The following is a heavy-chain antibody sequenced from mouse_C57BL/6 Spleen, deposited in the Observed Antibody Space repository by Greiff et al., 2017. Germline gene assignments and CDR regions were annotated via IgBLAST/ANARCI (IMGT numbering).Heavy chain of an antibody. Sequence: QVQLQQSGPELVKPGASVKISCKASGYAFSSSWMNWVKQRPGKGLEWIGRIYPGDGDTNYNGKFKGKATLTADKSYSTAYMQLSSLTSEDSAVYFCAIYYGSSYWYAMDYWGQGTSVTVSS. CDR2: IYPGDGDT. CDR3: AIYYGSSYWYAMDY. D-gene: IGHD1-1*01. V-gene: IGHV1-82*01. J-gene: IGHJ4*01. CDR1: GYAFSSSW.